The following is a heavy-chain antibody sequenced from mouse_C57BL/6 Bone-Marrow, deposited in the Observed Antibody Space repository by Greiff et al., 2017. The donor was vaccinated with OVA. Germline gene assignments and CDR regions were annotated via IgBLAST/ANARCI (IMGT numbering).Heavy chain of an antibody. J-gene: IGHJ4*01. Sequence: QVQLQQSGAELMKPGASVKLSCKATGYTFTGYWIEWVKQRPGHGLEWIGEILTGSGSTNYNEKFKGKATFTADKSSNTAYMQLSSLTTEDSAIDYCARPGYYAMDYWGQGTSVTVSS. CDR2: ILTGSGST. V-gene: IGHV1-9*01. CDR3: ARPGYYAMDY. CDR1: GYTFTGYW.